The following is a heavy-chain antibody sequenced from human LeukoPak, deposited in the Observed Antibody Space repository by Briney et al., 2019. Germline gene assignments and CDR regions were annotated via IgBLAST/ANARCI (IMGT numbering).Heavy chain of an antibody. CDR1: GGSISSSNW. V-gene: IGHV4-4*02. D-gene: IGHD6-19*01. J-gene: IGHJ4*02. Sequence: SGTLSLTCAVSGGSISSSNWWSWVRQPPGKGLEWIGEIYHSGSTNYNPSLKSRVTISVDKSKNQFSLKLTSVTASDTAVYYCARRAYSSGFYYFDYWGQGTLVTVSS. CDR2: IYHSGST. CDR3: ARRAYSSGFYYFDY.